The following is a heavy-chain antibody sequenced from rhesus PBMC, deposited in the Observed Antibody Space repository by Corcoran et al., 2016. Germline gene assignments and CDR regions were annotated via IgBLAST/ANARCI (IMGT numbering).Heavy chain of an antibody. CDR1: GGSISGYYY. D-gene: IGHD6-25*01. CDR2: IYGNSAST. J-gene: IGHJ6*01. V-gene: IGHV4-73*01. CDR3: AREGIAAAGTGYYGLDS. Sequence: QVQLQQWGEGLVKPSETLSLTCAVYGGSISGYYYWSWIRQPPGKGLEWIGYIYGNSASTNYNPSRTNRVTISKYTSKNQFSLKLSSVTAADTAVYYCAREGIAAAGTGYYGLDSWGQGVVVTVSS.